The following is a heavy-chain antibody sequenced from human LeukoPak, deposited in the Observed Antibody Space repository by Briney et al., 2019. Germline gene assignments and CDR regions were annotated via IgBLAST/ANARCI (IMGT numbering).Heavy chain of an antibody. CDR1: GYTLTSYD. Sequence: EASVKVSCKASGYTLTSYDINWVRQATGQGLEWMGWMNPNSGRAGYAQKFQGRITMTRNTSISTAYMELSSLRSDDTAVYYCARETPSRYFDYWGQGALVTVSS. CDR3: ARETPSRYFDY. J-gene: IGHJ4*02. V-gene: IGHV1-8*01. D-gene: IGHD4-23*01. CDR2: MNPNSGRA.